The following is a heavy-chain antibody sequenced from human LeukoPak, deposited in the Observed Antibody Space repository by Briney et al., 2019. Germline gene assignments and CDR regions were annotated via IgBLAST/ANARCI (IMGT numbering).Heavy chain of an antibody. D-gene: IGHD5-12*01. V-gene: IGHV4-31*03. J-gene: IGHJ4*02. CDR3: ARGTIVATIKTDVPVDY. CDR1: GGSISSGGYY. Sequence: SQTLSLTCTVSGGSISSGGYYWSWIRQHPGKGLEWIGYIYYSGSTYYNPSLKSRVTISVDTSKNQFSLKLSSVTAADTAVYYCARGTIVATIKTDVPVDYWGQGTLVTVSS. CDR2: IYYSGST.